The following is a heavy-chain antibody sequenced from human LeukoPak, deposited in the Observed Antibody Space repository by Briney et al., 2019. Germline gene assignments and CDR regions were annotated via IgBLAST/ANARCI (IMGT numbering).Heavy chain of an antibody. V-gene: IGHV3-21*01. Sequence: PGGSLRLSCVGSGFTFTRYSMNWVRQAPGKGPEWLQSISRDASTIYYAHSFKGRFTISSDNATTSVFLQMTSLRPGDPAVYYCARDCYTIGYLYDLWGQGTLVTVSS. D-gene: IGHD3-16*02. J-gene: IGHJ4*02. CDR2: ISRDASTI. CDR1: GFTFTRYS. CDR3: ARDCYTIGYLYDL.